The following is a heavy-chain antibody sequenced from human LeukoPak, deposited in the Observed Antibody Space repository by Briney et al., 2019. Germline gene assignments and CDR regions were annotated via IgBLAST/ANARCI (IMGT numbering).Heavy chain of an antibody. J-gene: IGHJ4*02. CDR1: GGTFSSYA. D-gene: IGHD6-6*01. CDR3: AREPDSSSSVYFDY. V-gene: IGHV1-46*01. Sequence: ASVKVSCKASGGTFSSYAISWVRQAPGQGLEWMGIINPSGGSTSYAQKFQGKVTMTRDTSTSTVYMELSSLRSEDTAVYYCAREPDSSSSVYFDYWGQGTLVTVSS. CDR2: INPSGGST.